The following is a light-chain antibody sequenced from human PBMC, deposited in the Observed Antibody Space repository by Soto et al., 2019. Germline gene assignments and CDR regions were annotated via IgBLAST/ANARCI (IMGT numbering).Light chain of an antibody. CDR3: QQYNNWPRT. V-gene: IGKV3-15*01. CDR1: LSVSSN. J-gene: IGKJ1*01. Sequence: EVVMAQSPATLSVSPGERATLSCRASLSVSSNLAWYQQKPGQAPRLLIYDASTRATGIPARFSGSGSGTEFTLTISSLQSEDFAVYYCQQYNNWPRTFGQGTKVEIK. CDR2: DAS.